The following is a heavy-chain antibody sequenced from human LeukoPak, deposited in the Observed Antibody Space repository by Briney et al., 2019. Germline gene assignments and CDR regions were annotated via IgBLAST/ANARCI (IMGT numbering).Heavy chain of an antibody. V-gene: IGHV4-59*01. Sequence: SETLSLTCTVSGGSISTSYWSWIRQFPGKGLEWIGYIGSTNYNPSLKSRVTISLGTSKNQFSLNLSSVTAADTAVYYCARGGGWLVQHWGQGTLVTVSS. CDR1: GGSISTSY. D-gene: IGHD6-19*01. CDR2: IGST. CDR3: ARGGGWLVQH. J-gene: IGHJ1*01.